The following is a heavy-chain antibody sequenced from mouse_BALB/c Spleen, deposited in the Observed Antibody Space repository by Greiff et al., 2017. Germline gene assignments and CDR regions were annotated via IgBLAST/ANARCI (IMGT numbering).Heavy chain of an antibody. V-gene: IGHV5-6-5*01. CDR2: ISSGGST. Sequence: EVMLVESGGGLVKPGGSLKLSCAASGFTFSSYAMSWVRQTPEKRLEWVASISSGGSTYYPDSVKGRFTISRDNARNILYLQMSSLRSEDTAMYYCARGGGGYYPTWFAYWGQGTLVTVSA. D-gene: IGHD2-3*01. J-gene: IGHJ3*01. CDR3: ARGGGGYYPTWFAY. CDR1: GFTFSSYA.